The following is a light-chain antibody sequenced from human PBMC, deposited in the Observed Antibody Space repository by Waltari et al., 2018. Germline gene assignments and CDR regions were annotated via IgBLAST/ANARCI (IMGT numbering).Light chain of an antibody. V-gene: IGKV1-33*01. Sequence: DIQTTQSPSSLSASVGDRVTITCQASQDIKKYLNWYQHKPGKAPRLLIHEASNLEAGVPSRFSGSGFGTSFTLTIDSLQPDDIATYYCQGYDSFSRTFGPGTKVEI. J-gene: IGKJ3*01. CDR2: EAS. CDR1: QDIKKY. CDR3: QGYDSFSRT.